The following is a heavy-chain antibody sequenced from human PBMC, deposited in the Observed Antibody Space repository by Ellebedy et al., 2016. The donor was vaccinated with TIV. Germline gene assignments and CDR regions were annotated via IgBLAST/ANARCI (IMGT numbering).Heavy chain of an antibody. J-gene: IGHJ4*02. V-gene: IGHV3-23*01. D-gene: IGHD5-12*01. Sequence: PGGPLRLSCAASGFTFSSYAMSWVRQAPGTGLEWVSTVTGSGSSTYYADSVKGRFTISRDNSKNTLYLQINSLRADDTALYYCASAARGSGAYESFWGQGTLVTVSS. CDR1: GFTFSSYA. CDR2: VTGSGSST. CDR3: ASAARGSGAYESF.